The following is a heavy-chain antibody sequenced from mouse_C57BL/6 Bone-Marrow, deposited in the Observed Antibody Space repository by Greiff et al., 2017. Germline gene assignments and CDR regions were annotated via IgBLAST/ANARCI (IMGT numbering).Heavy chain of an antibody. D-gene: IGHD3-2*02. J-gene: IGHJ3*01. CDR1: GFSLSTFGMG. Sequence: QVTLKVCGPGILQPSQTLSLTCSFSGFSLSTFGMGVGWIRQPSGQGLEWLAHIWLDDDTYDNPARKSRLTISKDTSKNPVFLKIANVDTADTATYYCARIEAAQATTWFAYWGQGTLVTVSA. CDR2: IWLDDDT. CDR3: ARIEAAQATTWFAY. V-gene: IGHV8-8*01.